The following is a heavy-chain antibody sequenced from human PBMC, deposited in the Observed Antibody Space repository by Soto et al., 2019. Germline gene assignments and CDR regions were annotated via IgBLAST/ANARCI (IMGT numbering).Heavy chain of an antibody. CDR2: IYHSGST. V-gene: IGHV4-30-2*01. CDR1: GGSISSGGYS. J-gene: IGHJ6*02. CDR3: ARSGSRLYYYYYGMDV. Sequence: PSETLSLTCAVSGGSISSGGYSWSWIRQPPGKGLEWIGYIYHSGSTYYNPSLKSRVTISVDRSKNQFSLKPSSVTAADTAVYYCARSGSRLYYYYYGMDVWGQGTTVTVSS. D-gene: IGHD3-10*01.